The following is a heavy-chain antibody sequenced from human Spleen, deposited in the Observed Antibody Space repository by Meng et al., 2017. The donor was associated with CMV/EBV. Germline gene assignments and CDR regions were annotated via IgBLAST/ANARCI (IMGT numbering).Heavy chain of an antibody. V-gene: IGHV4-34*01. CDR3: AREGEAAAGSKYYFDY. CDR2: INNSGST. J-gene: IGHJ4*02. D-gene: IGHD6-13*01. Sequence: SQTLSLTCAVYGGSFSGYYLSWIRQSPGKGLEWIGEINNSGSTNYIPSLRSRVTISVDTSKNQFSLKLSSVTAADTAVYYCAREGEAAAGSKYYFDYWGQGTLVTVSS. CDR1: GGSFSGYY.